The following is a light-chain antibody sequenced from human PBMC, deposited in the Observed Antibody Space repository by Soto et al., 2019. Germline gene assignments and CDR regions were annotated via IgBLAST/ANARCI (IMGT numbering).Light chain of an antibody. CDR1: QSVSSSY. CDR3: QQYGSSPPWT. V-gene: IGKV3-20*01. Sequence: IVFTQSPGSLFLSPGERAPPSCRASQSVSSSYLAWYQQKPGQAPRLLIYGASSRATGIPDRFSGSGSGTDFTLTISRLEPEDFAVYYCQQYGSSPPWTFGQGTTGDIK. J-gene: IGKJ1*01. CDR2: GAS.